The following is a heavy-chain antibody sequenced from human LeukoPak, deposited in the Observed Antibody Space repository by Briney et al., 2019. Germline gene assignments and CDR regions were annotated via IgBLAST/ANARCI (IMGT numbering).Heavy chain of an antibody. CDR3: ARSYSKDYYYYYMDV. CDR2: IYSGGST. Sequence: GGSLRLSCAASGFTVSNYYMSWIRQAPGKGLEWVSVIYSGGSTYYAASVKGRFTISRDNSKNTLYLQMNSLRAEDTAVYYCARSYSKDYYYYYMDVWGKGTTVTVPS. J-gene: IGHJ6*03. D-gene: IGHD4-11*01. CDR1: GFTVSNYY. V-gene: IGHV3-53*01.